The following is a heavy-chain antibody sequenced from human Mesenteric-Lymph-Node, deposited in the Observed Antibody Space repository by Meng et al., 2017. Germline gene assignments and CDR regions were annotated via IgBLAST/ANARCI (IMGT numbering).Heavy chain of an antibody. CDR2: IYPGGNT. V-gene: IGHV3-53*01. D-gene: IGHD1-26*01. J-gene: IGHJ6*02. CDR1: GFTVSSNY. Sequence: GESLKISCAASGFTVSSNYMTWVRQAPGEGLEWVSVIYPGGNTYYADSVKGRFSISRDNSKNTLYLQMNSLRAEDTAVYYCASREGYYYYYGMDVWGQGTTVTVSS. CDR3: ASREGYYYYYGMDV.